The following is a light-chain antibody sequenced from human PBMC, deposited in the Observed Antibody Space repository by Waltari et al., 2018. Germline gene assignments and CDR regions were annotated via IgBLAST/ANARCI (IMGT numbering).Light chain of an antibody. CDR1: RHINNF. Sequence: DIQMTQSSSSLSASAGDRVTILSQASRHINNFLNWYQQKTGKAPKLLIYDASNLEIAVPSACCGVGSGTHCTFTISSRQPEDVATYYCQQYDDCPPYTFGQGTKVEIK. J-gene: IGKJ2*01. V-gene: IGKV1-33*01. CDR3: QQYDDCPPYT. CDR2: DAS.